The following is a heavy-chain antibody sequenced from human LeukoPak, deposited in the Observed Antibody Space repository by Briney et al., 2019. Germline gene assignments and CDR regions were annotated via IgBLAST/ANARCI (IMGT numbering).Heavy chain of an antibody. J-gene: IGHJ4*02. D-gene: IGHD6-13*01. CDR2: ISSSSSTI. Sequence: GGSLRLSCAASGFTFSSYSMNWVRQAPGKGLEWVSYISSSSSTIYYADSVKGRFTISRDNAKNSLYLQMNSLRAEDTAVYYCARGPPRRIAAAGIINYWGQGTLVTVSS. V-gene: IGHV3-48*01. CDR1: GFTFSSYS. CDR3: ARGPPRRIAAAGIINY.